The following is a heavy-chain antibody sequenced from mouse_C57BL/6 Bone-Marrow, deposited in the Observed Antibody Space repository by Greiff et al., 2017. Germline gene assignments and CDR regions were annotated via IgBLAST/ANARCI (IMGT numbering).Heavy chain of an antibody. D-gene: IGHD1-1*01. CDR3: DTVVADWYFDV. J-gene: IGHJ1*03. CDR1: GFNIKDYY. CDR2: IDPEDGDP. V-gene: IGHV14-1*01. Sequence: VQLQQSGAELVRPGASVKLSCTASGFNIKDYYMHWVKQRPEQGLEWIGRIDPEDGDPAYAPKVQGKATMTADTSYNTAYLQLSSLTSEDTAVYYCDTVVADWYFDVWGTGTAVTVSA.